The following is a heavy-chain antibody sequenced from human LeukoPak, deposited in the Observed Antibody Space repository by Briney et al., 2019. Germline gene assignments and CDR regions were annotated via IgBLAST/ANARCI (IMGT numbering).Heavy chain of an antibody. V-gene: IGHV1-69*13. Sequence: SVKVSCKASGGTFSSYAISWVRQAPGQGLEWMGGIIPIFGTANYAQKFQGRVTITADESTSTAYMELSSLRSEDTAVYYCARGGSWGRQYYYYHYMDVWGKGTTVTISS. CDR3: ARGGSWGRQYYYYHYMDV. J-gene: IGHJ6*03. CDR2: IIPIFGTA. D-gene: IGHD3-10*01. CDR1: GGTFSSYA.